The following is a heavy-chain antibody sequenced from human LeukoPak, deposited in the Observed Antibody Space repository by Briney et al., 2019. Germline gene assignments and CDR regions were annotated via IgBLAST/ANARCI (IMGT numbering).Heavy chain of an antibody. CDR2: IYYSGST. Sequence: SETLSLTCTVSGGSISSYYWSWIRQPPGKGLEWIGYIYYSGSTNYNPSLKSRVTISVDTSKNQFSLKLSSVTAADTAVYYCATRGYDFWSGYYTGYDYWGQGTLVTVSS. J-gene: IGHJ4*02. V-gene: IGHV4-59*12. D-gene: IGHD3-3*01. CDR1: GGSISSYY. CDR3: ATRGYDFWSGYYTGYDY.